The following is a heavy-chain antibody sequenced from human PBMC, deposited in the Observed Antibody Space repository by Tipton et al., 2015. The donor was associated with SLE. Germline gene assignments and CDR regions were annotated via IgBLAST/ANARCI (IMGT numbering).Heavy chain of an antibody. V-gene: IGHV4-34*01. CDR1: GGSFSGYY. Sequence: TLSLTCAVYGGSFSGYYWSWIRQPPGKGLEWIGEINHSGSTNYNPSLKSRVTISVDTSKNQFSLKLSSVTAEDTAVYYCARDGTGYSSSSPYFDYWGQGTLVTVSS. J-gene: IGHJ4*02. CDR2: INHSGST. D-gene: IGHD6-6*01. CDR3: ARDGTGYSSSSPYFDY.